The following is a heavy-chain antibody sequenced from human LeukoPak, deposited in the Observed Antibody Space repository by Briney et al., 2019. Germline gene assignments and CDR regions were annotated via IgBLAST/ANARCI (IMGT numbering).Heavy chain of an antibody. CDR3: ARQGIFGVVTLYYYMDV. V-gene: IGHV1-69*06. CDR2: IIPIFGTA. J-gene: IGHJ6*03. D-gene: IGHD3-3*01. CDR1: GYTFTGYY. Sequence: ASVKVSCKASGYTFTGYYMHWVRQAPGQGLEWMGGIIPIFGTANYAQKFQGRVTITADKSTSTAYMELSSLRSEDTAVYYCARQGIFGVVTLYYYMDVWGKGTTVTVSS.